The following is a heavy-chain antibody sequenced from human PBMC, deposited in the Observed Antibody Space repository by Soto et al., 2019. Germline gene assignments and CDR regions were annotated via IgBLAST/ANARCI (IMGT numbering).Heavy chain of an antibody. V-gene: IGHV3-11*01. D-gene: IGHD6-13*01. CDR3: AKDGEQLAYNWFDP. CDR1: GFTFSDYY. Sequence: PGGSLRLSCAASGFTFSDYYMSWIRQAPGKGLEWVSYISSSGSTIYYADSVKGRFTISRDNAKNSLYLQMNSLRAEDTAVYYCAKDGEQLAYNWFDPWGQGTLVTVSS. J-gene: IGHJ5*02. CDR2: ISSSGSTI.